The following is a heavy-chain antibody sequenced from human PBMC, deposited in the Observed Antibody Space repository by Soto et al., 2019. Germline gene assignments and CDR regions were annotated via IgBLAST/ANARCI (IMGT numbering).Heavy chain of an antibody. CDR3: TRVGGFGATTIDY. D-gene: IGHD3-10*01. Sequence: QVQLQESGPGLVKPSQTLSLTCTVSGGSISSGDYYWSWIRQPPGKGLEWIGYIYYSGSTYYNPSLKSRVTISVDTSKTQFSLKLSPGTAADTAVYYCTRVGGFGATTIDYWGQGTLVTVSS. CDR2: IYYSGST. CDR1: GGSISSGDYY. J-gene: IGHJ4*02. V-gene: IGHV4-30-4*01.